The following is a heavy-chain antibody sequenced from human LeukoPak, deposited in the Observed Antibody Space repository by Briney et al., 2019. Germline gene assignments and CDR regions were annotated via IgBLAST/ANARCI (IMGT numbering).Heavy chain of an antibody. Sequence: PGRSLRLSCAASGFTFSSYAMHWVRQAPGKGLEWVAVISYDGSNKYYADSVKGRFTISRDNSKNTLYLQMNSLRAEDTAVYYCANYGSGSYYNVPYFDYWGQGTLVTVSS. V-gene: IGHV3-30*04. J-gene: IGHJ4*02. CDR3: ANYGSGSYYNVPYFDY. CDR1: GFTFSSYA. CDR2: ISYDGSNK. D-gene: IGHD3-10*01.